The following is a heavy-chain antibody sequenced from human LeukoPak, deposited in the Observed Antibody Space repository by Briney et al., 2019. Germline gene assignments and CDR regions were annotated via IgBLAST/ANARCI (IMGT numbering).Heavy chain of an antibody. J-gene: IGHJ3*01. Sequence: SETLSLTCTVPGGSISSYYWSWIRQPPGKGLEWIGYIYYSGSTNYNPSLKSRVTISVDTSKNQFSLKLSSMTAADTAVYYCARVPDYGGDADAFDLWGQGTMVTVSS. D-gene: IGHD2-21*02. CDR2: IYYSGST. CDR3: ARVPDYGGDADAFDL. V-gene: IGHV4-59*01. CDR1: GGSISSYY.